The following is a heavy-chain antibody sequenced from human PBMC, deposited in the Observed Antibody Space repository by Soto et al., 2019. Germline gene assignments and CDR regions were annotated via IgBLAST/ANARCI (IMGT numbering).Heavy chain of an antibody. CDR1: GGSFSGYY. CDR2: INHSGST. Sequence: SETLSLTCAVYGGSFSGYYWSWIRQPPGKGLEWIGEINHSGSTNYNPSLKSRVTISVDTSKNQFSLKLSSVTAADTAVYYCARHTYYDFWSGYPNWFDPWGQGTLVTVSS. J-gene: IGHJ5*02. CDR3: ARHTYYDFWSGYPNWFDP. V-gene: IGHV4-34*01. D-gene: IGHD3-3*01.